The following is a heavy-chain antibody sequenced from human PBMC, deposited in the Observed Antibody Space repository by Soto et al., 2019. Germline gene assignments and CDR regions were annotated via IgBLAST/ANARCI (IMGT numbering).Heavy chain of an antibody. CDR3: ARDGSRGIVVVPAAIGWFHP. CDR1: GGSISSGGYY. CDR2: IYYSGST. V-gene: IGHV4-31*03. D-gene: IGHD2-2*01. Sequence: QGELQESGPGLVKPSQTLSLTCTVSGGSISSGGYYWSWIRQHPGKGLEWIGYIYYSGSTYYNPSLKSRVTISVDTSKNQFSLKLSSVTAADTAVYYCARDGSRGIVVVPAAIGWFHPWGQGTLVTVSS. J-gene: IGHJ5*02.